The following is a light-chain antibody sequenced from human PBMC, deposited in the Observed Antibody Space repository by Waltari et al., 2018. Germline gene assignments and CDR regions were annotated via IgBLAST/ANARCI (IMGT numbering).Light chain of an antibody. CDR2: WAS. J-gene: IGKJ2*01. CDR1: QSVLYSSNNKNQ. CDR3: HQYYSTPFT. Sequence: DIATTQPPHSLAVPLGERATIHCQSSQSVLYSSNNKNQLSWYQQKPGQPPKLLLYWASTREAGVPDRFSGSGSETDFTLTISSLQAEDVAVYYCHQYYSTPFTFGQGTKLEIK. V-gene: IGKV4-1*01.